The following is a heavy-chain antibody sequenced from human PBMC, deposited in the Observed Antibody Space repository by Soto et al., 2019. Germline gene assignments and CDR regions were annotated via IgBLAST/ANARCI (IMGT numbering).Heavy chain of an antibody. Sequence: LSCAASGFTSSTYALNWVRQAPGKGLEWVSTISESGHHTYYADSVKGRFTISRDKSKNTLSLQMNGLRPEDTAVYYCAKSDGCGGGSCYTGTYYYFDFWGRGTLVTVSS. CDR1: GFTSSTYA. V-gene: IGHV3-23*01. CDR2: ISESGHHT. J-gene: IGHJ2*01. D-gene: IGHD2-15*01. CDR3: AKSDGCGGGSCYTGTYYYFDF.